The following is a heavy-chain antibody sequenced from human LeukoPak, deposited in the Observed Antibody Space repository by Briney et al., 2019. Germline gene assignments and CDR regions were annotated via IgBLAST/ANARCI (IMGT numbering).Heavy chain of an antibody. CDR2: ISYDGSNK. V-gene: IGHV3-30*04. J-gene: IGHJ4*02. CDR1: GFTFSSYA. Sequence: GGSLRLSCAASGFTFSSYAMHWVRQAPGKGLEWVAVISYDGSNKYYADSVKGRFTISRDNSKNTLYLQMNSLRAEDTAVYYCARDRDRSWYNFDYWGQGTLVTVSS. D-gene: IGHD6-13*01. CDR3: ARDRDRSWYNFDY.